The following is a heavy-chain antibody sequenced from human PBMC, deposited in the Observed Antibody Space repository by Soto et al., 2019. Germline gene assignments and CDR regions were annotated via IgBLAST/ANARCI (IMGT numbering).Heavy chain of an antibody. J-gene: IGHJ6*02. CDR2: IKQDGSEQ. D-gene: IGHD3-22*01. CDR1: GFTFSSYW. Sequence: PGGSLRLSCAASGFTFSSYWMSWVRQDPGKGLEWVANIKQDGSEQYYVDSVKGRFTISRDNAKNSLYLQMNSLRAEDTAVYYCARDLGYYDSSGYYYYYYGMDVWGQGTTVTVSS. V-gene: IGHV3-7*03. CDR3: ARDLGYYDSSGYYYYYYGMDV.